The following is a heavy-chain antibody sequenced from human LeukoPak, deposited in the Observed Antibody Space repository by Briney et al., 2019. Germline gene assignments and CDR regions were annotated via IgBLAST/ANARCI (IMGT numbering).Heavy chain of an antibody. CDR2: ISSSSSTI. Sequence: PGGSLRLSCAASGFTFSSYSMNWVRQAPGKGLEWVSYISSSSSTIYYADSVKGRFTISRDNAQNSLFLQMNSLRAEDTAVYYCARDRVDDYYDSSGYYWGQGTLVTVSS. D-gene: IGHD3-22*01. CDR1: GFTFSSYS. CDR3: ARDRVDDYYDSSGYY. V-gene: IGHV3-48*01. J-gene: IGHJ4*02.